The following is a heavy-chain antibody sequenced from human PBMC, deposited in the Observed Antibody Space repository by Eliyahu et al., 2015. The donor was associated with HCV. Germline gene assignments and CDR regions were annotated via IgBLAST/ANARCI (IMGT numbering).Heavy chain of an antibody. CDR2: ISSSDSYI. Sequence: EAQLVESGGGLVKPGEFLRLSCAASGFTFXSXXMSWVRQAXGKGLEWVASISSSDSYIYYADSVKGRFTISRHNAKRSLYLEMTSLRVEDTAVYYCARDGEEHCSGGSCSHMDVWGQGTTVTVSS. D-gene: IGHD2-15*01. V-gene: IGHV3-21*02. CDR1: GFTFXSXX. CDR3: ARDGEEHCSGGSCSHMDV. J-gene: IGHJ6*02.